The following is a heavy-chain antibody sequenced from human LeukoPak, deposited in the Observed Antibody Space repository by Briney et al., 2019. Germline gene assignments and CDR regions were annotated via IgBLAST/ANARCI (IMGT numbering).Heavy chain of an antibody. J-gene: IGHJ4*02. CDR1: GFTVSSDY. V-gene: IGHV3-53*01. CDR2: IYSGGST. CDR3: ARATASRFDY. D-gene: IGHD4-17*01. Sequence: GESLRLSCAASGFTVSSDYMTWVRQAPGKGLEWVSVIYSGGSTYYADSVKGRFTISRDNSKNTLYLQMNSLRAEDTAVYYCARATASRFDYWGQGTLVTVSS.